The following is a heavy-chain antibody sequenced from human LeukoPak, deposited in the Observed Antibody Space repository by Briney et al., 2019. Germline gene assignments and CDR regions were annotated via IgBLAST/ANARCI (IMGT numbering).Heavy chain of an antibody. CDR3: ARARSYYCDS. CDR1: GFTFSDHY. Sequence: GGSLRLSCAASGFTFSDHYMDWVRQAPGKGLEWVGRSRNKANSYTTEYAASVKGRFTISRDDSKDSLYLQMSSLKAEDTAVYYCARARSYYCDSWGQGTLVTVSS. J-gene: IGHJ4*02. CDR2: SRNKANSYTT. V-gene: IGHV3-72*01.